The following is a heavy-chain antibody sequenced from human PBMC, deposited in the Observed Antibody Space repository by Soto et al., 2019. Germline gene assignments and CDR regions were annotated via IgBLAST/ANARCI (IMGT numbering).Heavy chain of an antibody. Sequence: GGSLRLSCAASGFTFSSYAMSWVRQAPGKGLEWVSAISGSGGSTYYADSVKGRFTISRDNSKNTLYLQMNSLRAEDTAVYYCAKDLLVSDLYRSSENDYWGQGTLVSVSS. J-gene: IGHJ4*02. CDR2: ISGSGGST. CDR3: AKDLLVSDLYRSSENDY. CDR1: GFTFSSYA. V-gene: IGHV3-23*01. D-gene: IGHD6-13*01.